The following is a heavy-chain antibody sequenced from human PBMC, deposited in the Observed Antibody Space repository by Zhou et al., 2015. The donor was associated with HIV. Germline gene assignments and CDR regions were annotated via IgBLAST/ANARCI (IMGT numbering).Heavy chain of an antibody. Sequence: DVELVESGGSLNRVGGSLRLSCVASGFTFKTYAMAWVRQTPGKGLQWVSGISNSGAPAYYAASVKGRFAISRDNSNNTLYLQMNNLRVDDTAVYWCVTGDPFCSGTSCYTGGFGFWGQGTLVTVSS. D-gene: IGHD2-2*01. J-gene: IGHJ4*02. CDR2: ISNSGAPA. CDR3: VTGDPFCSGTSCYTGGFGF. V-gene: IGHV3-23*04. CDR1: GFTFKTYA.